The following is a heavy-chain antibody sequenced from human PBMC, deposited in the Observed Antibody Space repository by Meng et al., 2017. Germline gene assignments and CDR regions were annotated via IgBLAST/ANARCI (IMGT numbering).Heavy chain of an antibody. D-gene: IGHD6-6*01. CDR1: GFTFSSYS. Sequence: EVRLVESGGGLVKPGGSLRLSCAASGFTFSSYSMNWGRQAPGKGLEWVSSISSSGSTIYYADSVKGRFTISRDNAKNSLYLQMNSLRAEDTAVYYCARGGAARPPDYWGQGTLVTVSS. J-gene: IGHJ4*02. V-gene: IGHV3-21*04. CDR3: ARGGAARPPDY. CDR2: ISSSGSTI.